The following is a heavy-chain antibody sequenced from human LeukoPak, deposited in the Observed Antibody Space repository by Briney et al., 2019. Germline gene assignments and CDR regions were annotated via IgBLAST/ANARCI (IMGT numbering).Heavy chain of an antibody. V-gene: IGHV4-4*07. Sequence: PSETLSLTCTVSGGSISSYYWSWIRQPAGKGLEWIGRIYTSGSTNYNPSLKSRVTMSVDTSKNQFSLKLSSVTAADTAVYYCARDLPRSTHHPNDYYYYYYMDVWGKGTTVTISS. D-gene: IGHD2-2*01. CDR3: ARDLPRSTHHPNDYYYYYYMDV. CDR1: GGSISSYY. CDR2: IYTSGST. J-gene: IGHJ6*03.